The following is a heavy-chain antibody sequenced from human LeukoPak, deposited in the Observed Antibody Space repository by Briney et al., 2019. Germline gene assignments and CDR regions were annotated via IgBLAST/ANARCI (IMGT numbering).Heavy chain of an antibody. Sequence: ASVKVSCKASGGTFSSYAISWVRQAPGQGLEWMGWINPNSGGTNYAQKFQGRVTMTRDTSISTAYMELSRLRSDDTAVYYCARDYDSSGYLLGYWGQGTLVTVSS. V-gene: IGHV1-2*02. D-gene: IGHD3-22*01. CDR3: ARDYDSSGYLLGY. CDR1: GGTFSSYA. CDR2: INPNSGGT. J-gene: IGHJ4*02.